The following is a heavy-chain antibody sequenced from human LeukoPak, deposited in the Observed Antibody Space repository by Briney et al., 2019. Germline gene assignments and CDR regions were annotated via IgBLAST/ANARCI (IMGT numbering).Heavy chain of an antibody. CDR2: IRNDAHGGTT. D-gene: IGHD1-26*01. Sequence: GGSLRLSCTTSGFTFGDYSMSWVRQAPGRGLEWIGFIRNDAHGGTTHYAAFAQGSFTISRDDSKGIAYLQMNSLKIADTAVYYCTRVAGGTFYITGFFDYWGQGTLVTVSS. J-gene: IGHJ4*02. CDR3: TRVAGGTFYITGFFDY. V-gene: IGHV3-49*04. CDR1: GFTFGDYS.